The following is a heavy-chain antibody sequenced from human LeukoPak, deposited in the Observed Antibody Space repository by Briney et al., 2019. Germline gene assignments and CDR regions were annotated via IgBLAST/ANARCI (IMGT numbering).Heavy chain of an antibody. V-gene: IGHV3-66*04. CDR3: ARRGDSYGDSFEY. J-gene: IGHJ4*02. CDR1: GFTASSSY. Sequence: PGGSLRLSCAASGFTASSSYMSWVRQAPGKGLEWVSVIYSTGSTYYAESVKGRFTVSRDNSKNTMYLQMNSLRDEDTAVYYCARRGDSYGDSFEYWGQGTLVTVSS. CDR2: IYSTGST. D-gene: IGHD5-18*01.